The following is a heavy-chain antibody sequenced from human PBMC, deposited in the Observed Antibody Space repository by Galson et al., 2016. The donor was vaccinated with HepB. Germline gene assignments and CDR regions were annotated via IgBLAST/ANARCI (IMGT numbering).Heavy chain of an antibody. J-gene: IGHJ4*02. V-gene: IGHV3-33*01. Sequence: SLGLSCAASGFTFRSYAMHWVRQAPGKGLEWVAVIWYDGSNKYYVESVKGRFTVSRDNSKNTLYLQLNSLRAEDTAVYYCARVGSSVPAAMEPFDYWGQGTLVTVSS. CDR1: GFTFRSYA. CDR2: IWYDGSNK. D-gene: IGHD2-2*01. CDR3: ARVGSSVPAAMEPFDY.